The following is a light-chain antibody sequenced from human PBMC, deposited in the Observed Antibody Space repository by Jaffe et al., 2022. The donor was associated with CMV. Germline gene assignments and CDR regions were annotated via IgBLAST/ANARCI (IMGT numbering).Light chain of an antibody. CDR1: SSNIGKNY. CDR3: GTWDSSLRGV. Sequence: QSVLTQPPSVSAAPGQKVTISCSGSSSNIGKNYVSWYQQLPGTAPKLLIYDNNKRPSGIPDRFSGSKSGTSATLGITGLQTGDEADYYCGTWDSSLRGVFGGGTKLTVL. CDR2: DNN. J-gene: IGLJ3*02. V-gene: IGLV1-51*01.